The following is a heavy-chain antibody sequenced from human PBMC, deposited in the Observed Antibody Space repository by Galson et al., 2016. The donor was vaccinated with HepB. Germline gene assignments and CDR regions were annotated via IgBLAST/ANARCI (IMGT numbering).Heavy chain of an antibody. V-gene: IGHV5-10-1*01. CDR1: GYTFTYYW. Sequence: QSGAEVKQPGQSLTISCKTSGYTFTYYWISWVRQMPGKDLEWMGRIDPSDSQTNYSPSLQGHVTISLDKSNATAYLQWSSLKASDTAMYYCARHARKNGYPDHWGQGTLVTVSS. CDR3: ARHARKNGYPDH. D-gene: IGHD5-24*01. J-gene: IGHJ4*02. CDR2: IDPSDSQT.